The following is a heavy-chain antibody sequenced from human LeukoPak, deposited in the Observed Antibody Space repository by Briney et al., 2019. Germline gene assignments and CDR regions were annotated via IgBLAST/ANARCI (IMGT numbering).Heavy chain of an antibody. J-gene: IGHJ4*02. CDR3: ARRGFGDY. D-gene: IGHD3-10*01. V-gene: IGHV4-59*08. CDR2: IYYTGST. Sequence: SETLSLTCAVYGGSFSGYYWSWIRQPPGKGLEWIGHIYYTGSTDYNPSLKSRVTISVDTSKNQFSLKLASLTAADTAVYYCARRGFGDYWGQGTLVTVSS. CDR1: GGSFSGYY.